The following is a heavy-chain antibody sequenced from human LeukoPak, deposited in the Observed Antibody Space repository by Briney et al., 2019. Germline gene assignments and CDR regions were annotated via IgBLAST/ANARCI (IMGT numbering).Heavy chain of an antibody. CDR1: GFTFSNYW. CDR3: AAGAGWLIDW. D-gene: IGHD6-19*01. Sequence: GGSLRLSCAASGFTFSNYWMNWVRQAPGKGMEWVAIIEKDGSEILYVDSAKGRFTISRDNAKNSLYLQMNSLRAEDTAVYYCAAGAGWLIDWWGQGTLVTVSS. V-gene: IGHV3-7*01. J-gene: IGHJ4*02. CDR2: IEKDGSEI.